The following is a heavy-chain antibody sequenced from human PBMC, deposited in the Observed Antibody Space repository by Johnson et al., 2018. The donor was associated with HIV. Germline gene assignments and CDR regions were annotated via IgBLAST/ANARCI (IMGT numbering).Heavy chain of an antibody. V-gene: IGHV3-20*04. CDR2: INWNGGRT. CDR3: TRTLKWELGLPVWDAFDI. D-gene: IGHD1-26*01. J-gene: IGHJ3*02. Sequence: EVQLLESGGGVVRPGGSLRLSCAASGFTFDDYGMSWVRQAPGKGLEWVSGINWNGGRTGYADSVKGRFTISRDNAKNSLYLQMNSLRAEDTALYYCTRTLKWELGLPVWDAFDIWGQGTMVTVSS. CDR1: GFTFDDYG.